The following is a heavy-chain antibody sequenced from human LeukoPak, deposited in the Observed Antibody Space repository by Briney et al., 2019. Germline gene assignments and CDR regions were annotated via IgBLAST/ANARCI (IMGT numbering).Heavy chain of an antibody. CDR2: INPNSGGT. V-gene: IGHV1-2*02. CDR1: GYTFTGYY. CDR3: ARPSTGDTSFDY. J-gene: IGHJ4*02. D-gene: IGHD7-27*01. Sequence: GASVKVSCKASGYTFTGYYMHWVRQAPGQGLEWMGWINPNSGGTNYAQKFQGRVTITRNTSISTAYMELSSLRSEDTAVYYCARPSTGDTSFDYWGQGTLVTVSS.